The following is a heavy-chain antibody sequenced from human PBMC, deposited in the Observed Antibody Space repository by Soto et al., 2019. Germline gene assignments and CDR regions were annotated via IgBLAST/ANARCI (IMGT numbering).Heavy chain of an antibody. Sequence: SVKVSCKVSGGTFSIYGFSWVRQAPGQGPEWIGGIIPILTTPNYAQKFQGRVTIVADESTSTAYMELSSLRSEDTAVYYCARDHRLRPTLYYYYGMDVWGKGTMVTVSS. CDR1: GGTFSIYG. CDR3: ARDHRLRPTLYYYYGMDV. V-gene: IGHV1-69*13. J-gene: IGHJ6*04. D-gene: IGHD4-17*01. CDR2: IIPILTTP.